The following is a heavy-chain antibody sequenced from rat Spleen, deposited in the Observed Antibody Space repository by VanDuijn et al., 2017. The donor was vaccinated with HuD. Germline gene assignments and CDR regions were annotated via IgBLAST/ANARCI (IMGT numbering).Heavy chain of an antibody. V-gene: IGHV5-27*01. CDR2: ITNSGGST. J-gene: IGHJ4*01. D-gene: IGHD1-4*01. CDR3: TTLDYPGITGVMDA. Sequence: EVQLVDSGGGLVQPGRSLKLSCAASGFTFSNYGMAWVRQAPTKGLEWVASITNSGGSTYYRDSVKGRFTISRDNAKSTLYLQMDSLRSEDTATYYCTTLDYPGITGVMDAWGQGASVTVSS. CDR1: GFTFSNYG.